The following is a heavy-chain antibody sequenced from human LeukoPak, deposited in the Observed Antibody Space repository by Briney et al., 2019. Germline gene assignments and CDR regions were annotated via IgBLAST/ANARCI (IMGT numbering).Heavy chain of an antibody. CDR1: GGSISSSGYY. CDR3: VRSRDGYNLLDY. J-gene: IGHJ4*02. Sequence: PSETLSLTCTVSGGSISSSGYYWGRVRQPPGKGLEWIASIYYSRSTSYNPSLRSRVTISVDTSKNQFSLKLSSVTAADTALYYCVRSRDGYNLLDYWGQGTLVTVSS. V-gene: IGHV4-39*01. CDR2: IYYSRST. D-gene: IGHD5-24*01.